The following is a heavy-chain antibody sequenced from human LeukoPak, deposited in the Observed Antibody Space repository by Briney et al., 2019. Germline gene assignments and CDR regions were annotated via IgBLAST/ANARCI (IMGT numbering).Heavy chain of an antibody. CDR2: IYPGDSES. CDR3: ASRGPSYWYFDL. J-gene: IGHJ2*01. CDR1: GYSFRRYW. V-gene: IGHV5-51*01. Sequence: GESLKISCRGSGYSFRRYWIGWVRQMPGKGLEWMGIIYPGDSESRYSPSFQGQVTVSVDKSSSTAYLQWSSLKASDTAMYYCASRGPSYWYFDLWGRGTLVTVSS.